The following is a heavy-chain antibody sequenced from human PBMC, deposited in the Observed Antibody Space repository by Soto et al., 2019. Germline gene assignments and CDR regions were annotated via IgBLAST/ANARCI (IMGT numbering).Heavy chain of an antibody. Sequence: ASVKVSCKASGGSFSTYGINWVRLAPGQGLEWMGGIIPKFGTTNYAQKLQGRVTMTTDTSTSTAYMELRSLRPDDTAVYYCARDANYYDSSGPIMDAWGQGTTVTVSS. CDR2: IIPKFGTT. J-gene: IGHJ6*02. D-gene: IGHD3-22*01. CDR3: ARDANYYDSSGPIMDA. V-gene: IGHV1-18*01. CDR1: GGSFSTYG.